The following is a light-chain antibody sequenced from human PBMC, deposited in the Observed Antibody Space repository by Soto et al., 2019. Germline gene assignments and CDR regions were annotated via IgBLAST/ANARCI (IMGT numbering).Light chain of an antibody. V-gene: IGLV2-11*01. CDR3: CSFAGNYIYV. Sequence: QSVLTQPRSVSGSPGQSVTISCTGTSSDVGGYNYVSWYLQHPGKAPKVMIYDVSKRPSEVPDRFSGSKSGNTASLTISGLQSEDEADYYCCSFAGNYIYVFGTGTKVTVL. CDR2: DVS. J-gene: IGLJ1*01. CDR1: SSDVGGYNY.